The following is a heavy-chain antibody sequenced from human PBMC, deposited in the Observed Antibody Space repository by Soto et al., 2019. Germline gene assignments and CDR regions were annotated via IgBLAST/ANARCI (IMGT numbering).Heavy chain of an antibody. D-gene: IGHD5-18*01. J-gene: IGHJ6*02. CDR1: GFTFSRYW. V-gene: IGHV3-74*01. Sequence: EVQLVESGGGLVLPGGSLRLSCAASGFTFSRYWMHWIRQAPGKGLVWVSRISSYGSDTHYADSVKGRLTISRDNAKNRLYLQMNSLRADDTAVYYCASSYAYAEGYYWYGIDVWGQGTTVTVSS. CDR3: ASSYAYAEGYYWYGIDV. CDR2: ISSYGSDT.